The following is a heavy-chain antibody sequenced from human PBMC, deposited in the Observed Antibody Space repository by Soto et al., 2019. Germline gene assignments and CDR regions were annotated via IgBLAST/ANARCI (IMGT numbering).Heavy chain of an antibody. Sequence: EVQLLDSGGGLVQPGGSLRLSCAASGVTFSSYAMNWVRQAPGKGLEWVSVISGSGDSTYYADSVKGRFTISRDNSKNTLYLPRNRLRAEDTAVYYCARRGPGTYFDYWCQGTLVTVSS. CDR2: ISGSGDST. CDR1: GVTFSSYA. V-gene: IGHV3-23*01. D-gene: IGHD6-13*01. J-gene: IGHJ4*02. CDR3: ARRGPGTYFDY.